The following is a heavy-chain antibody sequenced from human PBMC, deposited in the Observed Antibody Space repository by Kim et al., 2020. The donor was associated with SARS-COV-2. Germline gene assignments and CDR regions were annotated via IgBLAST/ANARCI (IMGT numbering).Heavy chain of an antibody. CDR3: ARDYDFWSGLGY. CDR2: ISAYNGNI. J-gene: IGHJ4*02. Sequence: ASVNVSCKASGYSFANYGMNWVRQAPGQGLEWMGWISAYNGNINYAQRLQGRVTMTTDTSTNTAYMELRSLTSDDTAVYYCARDYDFWSGLGYWGQGTLVTVSS. D-gene: IGHD3-3*01. CDR1: GYSFANYG. V-gene: IGHV1-18*04.